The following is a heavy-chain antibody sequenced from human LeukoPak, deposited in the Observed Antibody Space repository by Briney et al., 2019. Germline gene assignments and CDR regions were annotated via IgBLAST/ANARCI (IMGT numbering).Heavy chain of an antibody. CDR2: ISSSGGNT. Sequence: GGSLRPSCAAAGLTFGRYAMSWVRQAPGKGLEWVSGISSSGGNTYYADSVKGRFTISRDNSKNTLYLQMNSLRAEDTAVYYCAKDRWQWLVREADYWGQGTLVTVSS. V-gene: IGHV3-23*01. J-gene: IGHJ4*02. CDR1: GLTFGRYA. CDR3: AKDRWQWLVREADY. D-gene: IGHD6-19*01.